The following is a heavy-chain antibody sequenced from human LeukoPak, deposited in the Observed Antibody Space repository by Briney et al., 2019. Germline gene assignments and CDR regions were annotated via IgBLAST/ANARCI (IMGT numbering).Heavy chain of an antibody. D-gene: IGHD2-15*01. Sequence: PSETLSLTRPVYGGSFSGYYWSWIRQPPGKGLAWIGEINHSEATDYNPSFKGRVTTSVDTSKNQFSLKLSSMTAADTAVYYCAREAQYCSGGYCYGGYFQHWGQGTLVTVSS. CDR2: INHSEAT. J-gene: IGHJ1*01. V-gene: IGHV4-34*01. CDR1: GGSFSGYY. CDR3: AREAQYCSGGYCYGGYFQH.